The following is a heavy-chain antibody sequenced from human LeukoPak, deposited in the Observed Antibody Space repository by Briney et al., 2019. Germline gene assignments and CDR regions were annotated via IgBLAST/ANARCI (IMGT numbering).Heavy chain of an antibody. Sequence: GGSLRLSCAASGFTFSNYWMNWVRQAPGKGLEWVGFIRSKAYGGTTEYAASVKGRFTISRDDSKSIAYLQMNSLKTEDTAVYYCTRGRRATHDYWGQGTLVTVSS. J-gene: IGHJ4*02. CDR3: TRGRRATHDY. CDR2: IRSKAYGGTT. CDR1: GFTFSNYW. V-gene: IGHV3-49*04. D-gene: IGHD1-26*01.